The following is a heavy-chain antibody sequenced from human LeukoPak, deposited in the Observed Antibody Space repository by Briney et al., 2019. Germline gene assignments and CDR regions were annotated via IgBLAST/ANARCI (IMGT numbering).Heavy chain of an antibody. J-gene: IGHJ4*02. CDR2: ISGSGGST. D-gene: IGHD2-2*01. CDR3: AKTDRSSRLITWFDY. V-gene: IGHV3-23*01. CDR1: GFTFSSYA. Sequence: QAGGSLRLSCAASGFTFSSYAMSWVRQAPGKGLEWVSAISGSGGSTYYADSVKGRFTISRVKSKNTLYLQMNSLRAEDTAVYYCAKTDRSSRLITWFDYWGQGTLVTVSS.